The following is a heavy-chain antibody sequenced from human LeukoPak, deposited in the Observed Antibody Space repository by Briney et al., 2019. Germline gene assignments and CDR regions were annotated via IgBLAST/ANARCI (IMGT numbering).Heavy chain of an antibody. V-gene: IGHV4-34*01. J-gene: IGHJ5*02. CDR3: ARGKGLLNGGWFDP. Sequence: SETLSLTCDVSGSYLGGYYWTWFRQPPGKELEWIGDINDAGSTNYNPSLTGRVTISVDTSQNHFSLKLYSLTAADTAVYYCARGKGLLNGGWFDPWGQGTLVPVSS. CDR2: INDAGST. CDR1: GSYLGGYY. D-gene: IGHD7-27*01.